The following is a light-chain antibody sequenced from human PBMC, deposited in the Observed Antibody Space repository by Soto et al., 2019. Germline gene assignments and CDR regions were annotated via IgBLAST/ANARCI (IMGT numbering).Light chain of an antibody. Sequence: DIQMTQSPSTLSASVGDRVTITCRASQSTSSWLAWYQQKPGKAPKLLIYAASSLQSGVPSRFSGSGSGTDFTLTISSLQPEDFATYYCQQSYSTHWGTFGGGTKVDIK. CDR3: QQSYSTHWGT. V-gene: IGKV1-39*01. CDR2: AAS. CDR1: QSTSSW. J-gene: IGKJ4*01.